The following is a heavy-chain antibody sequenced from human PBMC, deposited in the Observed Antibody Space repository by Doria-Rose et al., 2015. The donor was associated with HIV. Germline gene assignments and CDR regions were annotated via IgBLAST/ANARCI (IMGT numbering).Heavy chain of an antibody. CDR3: ARIKSSRWYHKYYFDF. D-gene: IGHD6-13*01. CDR2: IFSDDES. Sequence: QVTLKESGPVLVKPTETLTLTCTVSGVSLSSPGMGVSWIRQPPEKALEWLANIFSDDESSYKTSLKSRLTISRGTSKSQVVLTMTDMDPVDTATYYCARIKSSRWYHKYYFDFWGQGTLVIVSA. J-gene: IGHJ4*02. CDR1: GVSLSSPGMG. V-gene: IGHV2-26*01.